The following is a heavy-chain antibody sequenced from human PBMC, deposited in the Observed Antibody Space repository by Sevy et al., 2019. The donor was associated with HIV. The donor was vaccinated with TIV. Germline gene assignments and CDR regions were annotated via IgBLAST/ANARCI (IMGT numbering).Heavy chain of an antibody. CDR1: GGSISSYY. J-gene: IGHJ3*02. V-gene: IGHV4-4*07. CDR3: ARDSRYSSGILPFDAFDI. D-gene: IGHD6-19*01. CDR2: IYTSGST. Sequence: SETLSLTCTVSGGSISSYYWSWIRQPAGKGLEWIGRIYTSGSTNYNPSLKSRVTMSVDTSKNQFSLKLSSVTAADTAVYYCARDSRYSSGILPFDAFDIWGQGTMVTVSS.